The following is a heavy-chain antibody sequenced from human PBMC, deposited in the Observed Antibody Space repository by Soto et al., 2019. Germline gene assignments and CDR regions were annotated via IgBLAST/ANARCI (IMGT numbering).Heavy chain of an antibody. V-gene: IGHV3-23*01. Sequence: EVQLLESGGGLVQPGGSLRLSCATSGFTFSNFARTGVGLAPGRGLEWVSAISSPGRNVYYAASVEGRFTISRDNSKNTVYLHMSSLRAEDTAIYYCANSFSPSGTNWHSHFDHWGQGALVTVSS. CDR1: GFTFSNFA. CDR3: ANSFSPSGTNWHSHFDH. CDR2: ISSPGRNV. J-gene: IGHJ4*02. D-gene: IGHD1-7*01.